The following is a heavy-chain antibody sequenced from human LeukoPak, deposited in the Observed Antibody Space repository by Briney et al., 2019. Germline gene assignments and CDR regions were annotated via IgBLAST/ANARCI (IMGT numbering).Heavy chain of an antibody. J-gene: IGHJ4*02. CDR2: ISGSGGST. CDR1: GFTFSSYA. D-gene: IGHD1-26*01. Sequence: GGSLRPSCAASGFTFSSYAMSWVRQAPGKGLEWVSAISGSGGSTYYADSVKGRFTISRDNSKNTLYLQMNSLRAEDTAVYYCAKVPARLVGATSYFDYWGQGTLVTVSS. V-gene: IGHV3-23*01. CDR3: AKVPARLVGATSYFDY.